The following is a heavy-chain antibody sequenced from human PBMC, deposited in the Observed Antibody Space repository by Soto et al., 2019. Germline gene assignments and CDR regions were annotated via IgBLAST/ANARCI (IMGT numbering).Heavy chain of an antibody. V-gene: IGHV2-26*01. CDR1: GFSLASGKVG. D-gene: IGHD6-19*01. J-gene: IGHJ6*03. CDR2: IFSNVEK. Sequence: SGPTLVNPAETLTLTCTVSGFSLASGKVGVTWIRQPPGKALEWLAHIFSNVEKSYRTSLKDRLTISEDTSKSQVVLTMTNVDPVDTATYYCAQILFGRSVAGGYFYMDVWGKGTTVTV. CDR3: AQILFGRSVAGGYFYMDV.